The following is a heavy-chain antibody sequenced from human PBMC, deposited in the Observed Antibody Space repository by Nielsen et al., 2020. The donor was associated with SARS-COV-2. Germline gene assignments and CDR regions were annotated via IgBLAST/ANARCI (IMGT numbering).Heavy chain of an antibody. D-gene: IGHD6-13*01. Sequence: WIRQPPGKGLVWVSRINRDGSSISYAESVKGRFTISRDNAKNSLYLQMNSLRAEDTAVYYCARDQRGYSSSGLYYYYMDVWGKGTTVTVSS. CDR2: INRDGSSI. J-gene: IGHJ6*03. V-gene: IGHV3-74*01. CDR3: ARDQRGYSSSGLYYYYMDV.